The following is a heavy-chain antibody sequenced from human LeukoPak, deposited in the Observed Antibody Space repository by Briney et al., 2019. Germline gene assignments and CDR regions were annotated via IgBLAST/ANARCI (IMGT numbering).Heavy chain of an antibody. Sequence: GGSLRLSCAASGFTFSSYGMHWVRQAPGKGLEWVAVISYDGSNKYYADSVKGRFTISRDNSKNTLYLQMDSLRAEDTAVYYCAKGNWFDPWGQGTLVTVSS. CDR2: ISYDGSNK. CDR1: GFTFSSYG. J-gene: IGHJ5*02. V-gene: IGHV3-30*18. CDR3: AKGNWFDP.